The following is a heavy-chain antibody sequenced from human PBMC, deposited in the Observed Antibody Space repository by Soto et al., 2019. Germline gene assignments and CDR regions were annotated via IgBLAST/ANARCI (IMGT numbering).Heavy chain of an antibody. J-gene: IGHJ4*02. V-gene: IGHV3-21*01. CDR3: ARDFPQPRSPVSY. CDR1: GFTFSSYS. CDR2: ISSSSSYI. Sequence: PGGSLRLSCAASGFTFSSYSMNWVRQAPGKGLEWVSSISSSSSYIYYADSVKGRFTISRDNAKNSLYLQMNSLRAEDTAVYYCARDFPQPRSPVSYWGQGTLVTVSS.